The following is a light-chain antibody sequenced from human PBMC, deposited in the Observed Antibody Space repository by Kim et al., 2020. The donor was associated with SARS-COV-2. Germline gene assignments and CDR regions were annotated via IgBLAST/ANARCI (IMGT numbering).Light chain of an antibody. CDR2: DVS. J-gene: IGLJ2*01. V-gene: IGLV2-14*03. CDR1: SSVVGGYNY. CDR3: SSYTSSSTLVV. Sequence: SITISCTGTSSVVGGYNYVSWDQQHPYNAPKRMIYDVSNRPSGVSNRFSGYKSGNTASLTISGLQAEDEADYYCSSYTSSSTLVVFGGGTQLTVL.